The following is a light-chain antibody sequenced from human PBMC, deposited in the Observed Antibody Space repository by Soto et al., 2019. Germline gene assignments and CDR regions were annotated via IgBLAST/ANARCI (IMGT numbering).Light chain of an antibody. Sequence: QSVLTQPRSVSGSPGQSVTISCTGTSSDVGGYNYVSWYQQHPGKAPKLMIYDVSKRPSGVPDRFSGFKSGNTASLTISGFQAEDEADYSCCSHAGSYIYVFGTGTKVTVL. J-gene: IGLJ1*01. CDR1: SSDVGGYNY. CDR3: CSHAGSYIYV. CDR2: DVS. V-gene: IGLV2-11*01.